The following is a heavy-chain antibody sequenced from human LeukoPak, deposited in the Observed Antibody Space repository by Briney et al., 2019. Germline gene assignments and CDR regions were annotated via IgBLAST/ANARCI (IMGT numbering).Heavy chain of an antibody. CDR1: GFTFSSFA. CDR2: INGNGGST. D-gene: IGHD3-16*01. Sequence: GGSLRLSCAASGFTFSSFAMNWVRQAPGKGLEWVSSINGNGGSTYYADSVKGRFTISRDNSKNTLYLQMNSLRAEDTAVYYCAKGTPGGGLNYWGQGTLVTVSS. CDR3: AKGTPGGGLNY. V-gene: IGHV3-23*01. J-gene: IGHJ4*02.